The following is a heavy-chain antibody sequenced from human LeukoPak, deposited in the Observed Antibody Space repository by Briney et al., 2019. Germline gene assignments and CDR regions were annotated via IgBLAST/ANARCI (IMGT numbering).Heavy chain of an antibody. J-gene: IGHJ6*03. CDR3: ARVLRGRSLRLVYYYYYMDV. Sequence: PSQTLSLTCTVSGGSISSGDYYWSWIRQPPGKGLEWIGYIYYSGSTYYNPSLKSRVTISVDTSKNQFSLKLSSVTAADTAVYYCARVLRGRSLRLVYYYYYMDVWGKGTTVTVSS. CDR2: IYYSGST. CDR1: GGSISSGDYY. V-gene: IGHV4-30-4*01. D-gene: IGHD3-16*01.